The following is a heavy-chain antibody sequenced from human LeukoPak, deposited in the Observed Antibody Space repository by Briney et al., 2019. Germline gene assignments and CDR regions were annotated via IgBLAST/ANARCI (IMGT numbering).Heavy chain of an antibody. CDR2: ISYDGSNK. CDR3: AKAPVYSYGFHYYYYGMDV. V-gene: IGHV3-30*18. J-gene: IGHJ6*02. CDR1: GFTFSSYG. D-gene: IGHD5-18*01. Sequence: GGSLRLSCAASGFTFSSYGMHWVRQAPGKGLEWVAVISYDGSNKYYADSVKGRFTISRDNSKNTLYLQMNSLRAEDTAVYYCAKAPVYSYGFHYYYYGMDVWGQGTTVTVSS.